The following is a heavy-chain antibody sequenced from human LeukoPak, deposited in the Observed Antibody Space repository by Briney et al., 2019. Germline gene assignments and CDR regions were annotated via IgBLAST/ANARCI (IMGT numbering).Heavy chain of an antibody. V-gene: IGHV4-59*01. D-gene: IGHD5-24*01. J-gene: IGHJ3*02. CDR3: ARTRDGYMAHGFDI. CDR2: MYYNGGT. Sequence: SETLSLTCTVSGGSISSYYWSWIRQPPGKGLEWLGYMYYNGGTNKNPSLKSRVSISVDTSKNQFSLNLTSVTAADAAVYYCARTRDGYMAHGFDIWGQGTMVTVSS. CDR1: GGSISSYY.